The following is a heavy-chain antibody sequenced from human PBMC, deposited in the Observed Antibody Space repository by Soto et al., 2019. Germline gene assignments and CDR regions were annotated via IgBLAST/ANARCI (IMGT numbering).Heavy chain of an antibody. CDR1: GGSISSGDYY. CDR2: IYHSGST. CDR3: ARGDYYDSSGYLGNWFAP. Sequence: SETLSLTCTVSGGSISSGDYYWSWIRQPPGKGLEWIGYIYHSGSTYYNPSLKSRVTISVDRSKNQFSLKLSSVTAADTAVYYCARGDYYDSSGYLGNWFAPWGQGTLVTVSS. J-gene: IGHJ5*02. V-gene: IGHV4-30-2*01. D-gene: IGHD3-22*01.